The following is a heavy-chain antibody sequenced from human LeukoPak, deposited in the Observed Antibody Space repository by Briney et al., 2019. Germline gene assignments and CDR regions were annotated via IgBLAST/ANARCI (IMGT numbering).Heavy chain of an antibody. J-gene: IGHJ6*03. CDR3: ARDDYGGSPYYYYYMDV. D-gene: IGHD4-23*01. Sequence: GASVKVSCKASGGTFSSYTISWVRQAPGQGLEWMGRIIPILGIANYAQKFQGRVTITADKSTSIAYMELSSLRSEDTAVYYCARDDYGGSPYYYYYMDVWGKGTTVTVSS. CDR2: IIPILGIA. V-gene: IGHV1-69*04. CDR1: GGTFSSYT.